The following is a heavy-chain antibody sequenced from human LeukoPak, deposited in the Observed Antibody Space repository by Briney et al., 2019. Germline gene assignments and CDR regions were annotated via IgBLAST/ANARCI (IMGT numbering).Heavy chain of an antibody. CDR1: GFTFSSYW. Sequence: AGGSLRLSCAASGFTFSSYWMSWVRQAPGKGLEWVSYISSSGNTIYYADSVKGRFTISRDNAKNSLYLQMNSLRAEDTAVYYCARDQYYYDSSAPPLYWGQGTLVTVSS. J-gene: IGHJ4*02. D-gene: IGHD3-22*01. V-gene: IGHV3-48*04. CDR2: ISSSGNTI. CDR3: ARDQYYYDSSAPPLY.